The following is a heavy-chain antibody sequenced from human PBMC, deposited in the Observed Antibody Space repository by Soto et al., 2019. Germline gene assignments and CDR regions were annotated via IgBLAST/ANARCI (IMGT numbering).Heavy chain of an antibody. Sequence: ASVKVSCKASGYTFTSYGISWVRQAPGQGLEWMGWISAYNGSTNYAQKLQGRVTMTTDTSTSTAYMELRSLRSDDTAVYYCARDRTSLLWFGELSYYYYYGMDVWGQGTTVTVSS. CDR3: ARDRTSLLWFGELSYYYYYGMDV. J-gene: IGHJ6*02. CDR1: GYTFTSYG. CDR2: ISAYNGST. V-gene: IGHV1-18*01. D-gene: IGHD3-10*01.